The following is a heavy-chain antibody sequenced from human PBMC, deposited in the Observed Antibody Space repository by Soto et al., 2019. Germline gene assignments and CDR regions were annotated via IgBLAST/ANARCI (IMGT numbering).Heavy chain of an antibody. CDR3: ARDHRAGTAAFHI. Sequence: QVQLVQSGAEVKKPGASVKVSCKASGYTFTSFGISWVRQAPGKGLEWMGWISAYNGNTNYAENLQGRDTMTTDTSTSTAYMELRSLTSDDTTVYYCARDHRAGTAAFHIWGQGTMVTVSS. CDR1: GYTFTSFG. V-gene: IGHV1-18*01. D-gene: IGHD2-21*02. CDR2: ISAYNGNT. J-gene: IGHJ3*02.